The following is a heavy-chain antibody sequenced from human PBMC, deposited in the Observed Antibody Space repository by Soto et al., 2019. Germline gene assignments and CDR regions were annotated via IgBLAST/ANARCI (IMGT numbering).Heavy chain of an antibody. V-gene: IGHV3-9*01. D-gene: IGHD5-12*01. CDR2: ISWNSGSI. Sequence: EVQLVESGGGLVQPGRSLRLSCAASGSTFDDYAMHWVRQAPGKGLEWVSGISWNSGSIGSADSVKGRFTISRDNAKNSLYLQMNSLRAEDTALYYCAKDRGYSGYHLFLHAFDIWGQGTMVTVSS. CDR3: AKDRGYSGYHLFLHAFDI. CDR1: GSTFDDYA. J-gene: IGHJ3*02.